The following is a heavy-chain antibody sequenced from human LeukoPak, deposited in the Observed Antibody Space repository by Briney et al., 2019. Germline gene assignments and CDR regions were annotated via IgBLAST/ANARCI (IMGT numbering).Heavy chain of an antibody. D-gene: IGHD2-15*01. CDR3: ARDDSAQFRNQRSHYYYMDV. CDR2: IIPIFGTA. Sequence: GASVKVSCKASGGTFSSYAISWVRQAPGQGLEWMGGIIPIFGTANYAQKFQGRVTITADKSTSTAYMELSSLRSEDTAVYYCARDDSAQFRNQRSHYYYMDVWGKGTTVTVSS. CDR1: GGTFSSYA. J-gene: IGHJ6*03. V-gene: IGHV1-69*06.